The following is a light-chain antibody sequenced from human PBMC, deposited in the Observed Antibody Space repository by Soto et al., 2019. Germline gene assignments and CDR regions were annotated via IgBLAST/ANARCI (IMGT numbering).Light chain of an antibody. CDR2: DAS. CDR1: QSVSSY. CDR3: QQSSNWPLT. J-gene: IGKJ4*01. V-gene: IGKV3-11*01. Sequence: EIVLTQSPATLSLSPGERATLSCRASQSVSSYLAWYQQKPGQAPRLLIYDASNRATRIPARFSGSGSGTAFTLPIRSREPEDFAVYYCQQSSNWPLTFGGGTKVEMK.